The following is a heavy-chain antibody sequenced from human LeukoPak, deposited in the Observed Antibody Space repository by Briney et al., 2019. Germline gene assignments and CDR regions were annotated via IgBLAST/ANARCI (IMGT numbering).Heavy chain of an antibody. CDR3: AKRYGSGNSYYYYMDV. Sequence: GGSLRLSCAASGFTFSNYGMHWVRQAPGKGLEWVAFIQYDGSNKYYADSVKGRFTISRDNSKNTLYLQMNSLRAEDTAVYYCAKRYGSGNSYYYYMDVWGKGTTVTISS. CDR1: GFTFSNYG. CDR2: IQYDGSNK. J-gene: IGHJ6*03. V-gene: IGHV3-30*02. D-gene: IGHD3-10*01.